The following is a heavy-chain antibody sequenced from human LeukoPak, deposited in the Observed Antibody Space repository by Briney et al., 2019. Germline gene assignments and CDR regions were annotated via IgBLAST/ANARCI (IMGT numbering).Heavy chain of an antibody. CDR3: ARHFLYDFWSGYPGVFDY. J-gene: IGHJ4*02. CDR1: GGSISSSSYY. Sequence: SETLSLTCTVSGGSISSSSYYWCWIRQPPGKGLEWIGSIYYSGSTYYNPSLKSRVTISVDTSKNQFSLKLSSVTAADTAVYYWARHFLYDFWSGYPGVFDYWGQGTLVTVSS. D-gene: IGHD3-3*01. V-gene: IGHV4-39*01. CDR2: IYYSGST.